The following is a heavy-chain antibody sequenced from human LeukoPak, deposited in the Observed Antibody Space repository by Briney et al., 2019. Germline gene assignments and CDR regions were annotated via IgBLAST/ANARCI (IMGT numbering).Heavy chain of an antibody. CDR2: ISVGNGNT. CDR1: GYTFTSYA. CDR3: ARLTVTPYYFDY. J-gene: IGHJ4*02. Sequence: ASVKVSCKASGYTFTSYAIHWVRQAPGQSPEWMGWISVGNGNTKYSQKFQGRVTITRDTSASTAYMEVSSLRSEDTAVYYCARLTVTPYYFDYWGQGTLVTVSS. V-gene: IGHV1-3*01. D-gene: IGHD4-17*01.